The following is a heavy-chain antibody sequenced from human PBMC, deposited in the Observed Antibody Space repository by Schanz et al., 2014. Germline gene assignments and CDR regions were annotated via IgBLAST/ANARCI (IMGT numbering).Heavy chain of an antibody. Sequence: EVQLVESGGSVVRPGGSLRLSCAASGFTFDDYGMSWVRQAPGNGLEWVSGFTWNSDSAGYADSLRGRFTISRDNAKNSLDLQMNSVRAEDTALYYCARDRNLRDFWSGYRGGAFDIWGQGTMVTVSS. CDR2: FTWNSDSA. J-gene: IGHJ3*02. D-gene: IGHD3-3*01. CDR1: GFTFDDYG. V-gene: IGHV3-20*04. CDR3: ARDRNLRDFWSGYRGGAFDI.